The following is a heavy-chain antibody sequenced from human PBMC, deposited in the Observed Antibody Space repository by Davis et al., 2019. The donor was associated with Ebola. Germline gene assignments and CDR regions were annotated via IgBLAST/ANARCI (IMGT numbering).Heavy chain of an antibody. J-gene: IGHJ4*02. Sequence: AASVPVSCMASGYTFTNYYMHWVRQAPGQGLEWMGMINPHDGRTIYAQKFQGRVTVTRDTSTTTVYMDLSSLRSEDTALYYCVRVRGYGDYYIDYWGQGSLVTVSS. CDR3: VRVRGYGDYYIDY. D-gene: IGHD4-17*01. V-gene: IGHV1-46*01. CDR2: INPHDGRT. CDR1: GYTFTNYY.